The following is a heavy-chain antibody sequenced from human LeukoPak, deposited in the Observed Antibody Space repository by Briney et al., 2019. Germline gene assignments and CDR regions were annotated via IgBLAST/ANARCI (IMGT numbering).Heavy chain of an antibody. CDR2: ISSSSSYI. D-gene: IGHD2-2*01. CDR1: GFTFSSYS. CDR3: AREVVPAALRAFDI. J-gene: IGHJ3*02. Sequence: GGPLRLSCAASGFTFSSYSMNWVRQAPGKGLEWVSSISSSSSYIYYADSVRGRFTISRDNAKNSLYLQMNSLRAEDTAVYYCAREVVPAALRAFDIRGQGTMVTVSS. V-gene: IGHV3-21*01.